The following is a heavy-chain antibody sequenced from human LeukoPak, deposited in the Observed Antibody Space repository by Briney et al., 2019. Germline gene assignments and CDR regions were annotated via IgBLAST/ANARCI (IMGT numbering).Heavy chain of an antibody. D-gene: IGHD3-10*01. CDR3: ARDRAGRRSSWVEFDL. J-gene: IGHJ5*02. CDR1: GFTVTSTH. CDR2: IYDDGGT. Sequence: PGGSLRLSCTVSGFTVTSTHMDWVRQAPGKGPEWVGIIYDDGGTVYADSVKGRFTISRDNYKNIMYLQMNSLRPEDSAVYYCARDRAGRRSSWVEFDLWGQGTVVTVSS. V-gene: IGHV3-53*05.